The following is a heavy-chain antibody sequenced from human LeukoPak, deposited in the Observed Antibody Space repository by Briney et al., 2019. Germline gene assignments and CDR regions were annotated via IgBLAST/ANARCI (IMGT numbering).Heavy chain of an antibody. CDR3: ASAYTAMAADYFDY. CDR1: GFTFSSYE. CDR2: ISSSGSTI. J-gene: IGHJ4*02. V-gene: IGHV3-48*03. D-gene: IGHD5-18*01. Sequence: GGSLRLSCAASGFTFSSYEMNWVRQAPGKGLEWVSYISSSGSTIYYADSVKGRFTISRDNAKNSLYLQMNSLRAEDTAVYYCASAYTAMAADYFDYWGRGTLVTVSS.